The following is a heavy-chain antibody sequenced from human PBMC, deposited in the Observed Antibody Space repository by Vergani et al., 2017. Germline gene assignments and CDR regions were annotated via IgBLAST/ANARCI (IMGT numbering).Heavy chain of an antibody. CDR3: ARHLRQLARNDVFDI. J-gene: IGHJ3*02. D-gene: IGHD6-6*01. CDR1: GMSISNNNYY. Sequence: QLQLQESGPRLAKPSETLSPTCSLSGMSISNNNYYWGWIRQPPGKGLEWIGSIYDSRNNNYSPSLKSRVSISVDTSKNQFSLNLTSVTAADTAVYYCARHLRQLARNDVFDIWGHGTLVTVSS. CDR2: IYDSRNN. V-gene: IGHV4-39*01.